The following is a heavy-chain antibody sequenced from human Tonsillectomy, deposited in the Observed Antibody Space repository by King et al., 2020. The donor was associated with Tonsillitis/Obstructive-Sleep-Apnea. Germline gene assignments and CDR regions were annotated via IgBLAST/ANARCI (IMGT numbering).Heavy chain of an antibody. CDR3: ARDMVLEAGGDAFDI. Sequence: QLQESGPGLVKPSETLSLTCTVSGGSISSYSWSWIRQPPGKGLEWIGYIYYSGSTNYNPSLKSRVTISVDTSKNQIFLKLSSVTAADTAVYYCARDMVLEAGGDAFDIWGQGTIVIVSS. V-gene: IGHV4-59*01. J-gene: IGHJ3*02. D-gene: IGHD2-8*01. CDR2: IYYSGST. CDR1: GGSISSYS.